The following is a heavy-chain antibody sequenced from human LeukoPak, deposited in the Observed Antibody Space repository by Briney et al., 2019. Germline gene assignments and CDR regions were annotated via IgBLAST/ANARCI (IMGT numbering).Heavy chain of an antibody. CDR1: GGSISSTSYY. V-gene: IGHV4-39*07. CDR2: IYHSGST. CDR3: ARRGCSSTSCYFDP. Sequence: PSETLSLTCTVSGGSISSTSYYWGWIRQPPGKRLEWIGSIYHSGSTYYNPSLKSRVTISVDTSKNQFSLKLSSVTAADTAVYYCARRGCSSTSCYFDPWGQGTLVTVSS. D-gene: IGHD2-2*01. J-gene: IGHJ5*02.